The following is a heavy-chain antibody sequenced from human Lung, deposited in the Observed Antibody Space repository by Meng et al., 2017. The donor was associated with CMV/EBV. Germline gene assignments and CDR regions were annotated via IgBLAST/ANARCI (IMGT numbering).Heavy chain of an antibody. CDR1: GYTFTSSS. J-gene: IGHJ4*02. CDR3: ARGNGWRFDY. CDR2: ININNGNP. V-gene: IGHV7-4-1*01. Sequence: VQLVQSGGEGKKPGASVKVSRQAAGYTFTSSSMNWVRHAPGQGLEWMGWININNGNPTYAQGFTGRFVFSLDTSVSTAYLQIDRLKADDTAVYYCARGNGWRFDYWGQGTLVTVSS. D-gene: IGHD6-19*01.